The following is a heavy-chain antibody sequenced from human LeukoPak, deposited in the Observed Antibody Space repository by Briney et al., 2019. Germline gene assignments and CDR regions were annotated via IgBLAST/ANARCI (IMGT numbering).Heavy chain of an antibody. CDR3: ARAIIAAAAFDI. CDR2: IIPIFGTA. J-gene: IGHJ3*02. CDR1: GGTFSSYA. Sequence: SVKVSCKASGGTFSSYAISWVRQAPGQGLEWMGGIIPIFGTANYAQKFQGRVTITADESTSTAYMELSSLRSEDMAVYYCARAIIAAAAFDIWGQGTMVTVSS. V-gene: IGHV1-69*13. D-gene: IGHD6-13*01.